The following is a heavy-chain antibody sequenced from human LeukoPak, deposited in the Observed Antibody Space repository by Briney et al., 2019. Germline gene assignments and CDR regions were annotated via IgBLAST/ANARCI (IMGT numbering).Heavy chain of an antibody. CDR2: INPNSGDT. CDR3: ARVEGGWDSSGYYFEYFQH. V-gene: IGHV1-2*02. CDR1: GYTFTGYY. J-gene: IGHJ1*01. D-gene: IGHD3-22*01. Sequence: ASVKVSCKASGYTFTGYYLHWVRQAPGQGPEWMGWINPNSGDTNYAQKFQGRVTMTRDTSISTAYMELSRLRSDDTAVYYCARVEGGWDSSGYYFEYFQHWGQGTLVTVSS.